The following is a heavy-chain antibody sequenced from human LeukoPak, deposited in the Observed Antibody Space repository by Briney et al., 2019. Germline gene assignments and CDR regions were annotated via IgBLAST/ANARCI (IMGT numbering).Heavy chain of an antibody. J-gene: IGHJ6*02. Sequence: SQTLSLTCAISGDSVSSGDAEWNWIRQSPSRGLEWLGRTYYRSQWYNDYAESVKSRITMTPDTSKNEVSLRLNSVTPEDTAVYYCAARTGDQYLYYYGIDVWGQGTTVTVSS. CDR2: TYYRSQWYN. V-gene: IGHV6-1*01. D-gene: IGHD7-27*01. CDR1: GDSVSSGDAE. CDR3: AARTGDQYLYYYGIDV.